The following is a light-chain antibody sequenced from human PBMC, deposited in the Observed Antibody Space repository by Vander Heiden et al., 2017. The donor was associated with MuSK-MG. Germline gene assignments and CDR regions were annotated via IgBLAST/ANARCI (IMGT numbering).Light chain of an antibody. V-gene: IGKV3-15*01. CDR3: QQYNNWPLYT. CDR2: GAS. Sequence: DIVMTQSPATLSVSPGERATLSCRASQSVSSNLAWYQQKAGQAPRLLMYGASTRATGIPARFSGSGSGTEFTLTISSPQSEDFAVYYCQQYNNWPLYTFGQGTKLEIK. CDR1: QSVSSN. J-gene: IGKJ2*01.